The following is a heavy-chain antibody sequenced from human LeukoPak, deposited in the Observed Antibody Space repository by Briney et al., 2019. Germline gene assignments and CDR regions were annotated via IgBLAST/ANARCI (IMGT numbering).Heavy chain of an antibody. V-gene: IGHV4-38-2*02. CDR3: ARGRVGATDFDY. CDR1: GYSISSGYY. CDR2: IYHSGST. D-gene: IGHD1-26*01. J-gene: IGHJ4*02. Sequence: SETLSLTCTVSGYSISSGYYWGWIRQPPGKGLEWIGSIYHSGSTYYNPSLKSRVTISVDTSKNQFSLKLSSVTAADTAVYYCARGRVGATDFDYWGQGTLVTVSS.